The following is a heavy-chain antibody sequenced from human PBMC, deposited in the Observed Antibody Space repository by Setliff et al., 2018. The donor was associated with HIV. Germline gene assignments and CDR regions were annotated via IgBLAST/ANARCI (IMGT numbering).Heavy chain of an antibody. Sequence: PSETLSLTCAVYGGSFSDYYWSWIRQPPGKGLEWIGEINHSGSTNYNPSLKRRVTISVDTSKNQFSLKLNSVTAADTAVYYCARVRLELRQYWFDSWGQGSPVTFSS. V-gene: IGHV4-34*01. D-gene: IGHD1-7*01. CDR1: GGSFSDYY. CDR3: ARVRLELRQYWFDS. J-gene: IGHJ5*01. CDR2: INHSGST.